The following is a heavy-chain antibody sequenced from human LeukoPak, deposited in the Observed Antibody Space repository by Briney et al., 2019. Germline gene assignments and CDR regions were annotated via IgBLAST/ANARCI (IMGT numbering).Heavy chain of an antibody. D-gene: IGHD5-12*01. J-gene: IGHJ4*02. V-gene: IGHV3-49*04. CDR2: IRSKAYGGTT. CDR3: TRARGYSGYVELDY. CDR1: GFTFGDYA. Sequence: GGSLRLSCTASGFTFGDYAMSWVRQAPGKGLEWVGFIRSKAYGGTTEYAASVKVRFTISRDDSRSIAYLQMNSLKTEDTAVYYCTRARGYSGYVELDYWGQGTLVTVSS.